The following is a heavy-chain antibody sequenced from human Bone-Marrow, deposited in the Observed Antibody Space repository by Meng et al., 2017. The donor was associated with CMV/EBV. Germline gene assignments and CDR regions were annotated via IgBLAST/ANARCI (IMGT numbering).Heavy chain of an antibody. CDR1: GYTFTSYG. Sequence: ASVKVSCKASGYTFTSYGISWVRQAPGQGLEWMGWISAYNGNTNYAQKLQGRVTMTTDTSTSTAYMELRSLRSDDTAVYYCAKDLGYPNWNYLGYYYYGMDVWGQGTTVTVSS. J-gene: IGHJ6*02. CDR3: AKDLGYPNWNYLGYYYYGMDV. CDR2: ISAYNGNT. V-gene: IGHV1-18*01. D-gene: IGHD1-7*01.